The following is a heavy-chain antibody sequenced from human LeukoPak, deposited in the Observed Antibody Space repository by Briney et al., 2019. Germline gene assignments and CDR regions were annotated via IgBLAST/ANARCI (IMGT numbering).Heavy chain of an antibody. J-gene: IGHJ4*02. Sequence: ASVKVSCKASGGTFSSYAISWVRQAPGQGLEWMGGIIPIFGTTNYAQKSQGRVTITADESTSTAYMELSSLRSEDTAVYYCTRPNSSTSGVYFDYWGQGTLVTVSS. CDR2: IIPIFGTT. D-gene: IGHD6-6*01. V-gene: IGHV1-69*13. CDR1: GGTFSSYA. CDR3: TRPNSSTSGVYFDY.